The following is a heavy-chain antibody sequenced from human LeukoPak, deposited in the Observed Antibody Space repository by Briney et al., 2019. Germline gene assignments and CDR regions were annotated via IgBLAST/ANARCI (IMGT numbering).Heavy chain of an antibody. J-gene: IGHJ6*02. Sequence: SENLSLTCTVYAGSISSYYWSWIRQPQGKGLECIGYIYYSGSTNSNPSLKSQVTISVTTSQNQFSLKVSSVTAADTAVYYCARVTSGADYYGMDVWGQGTTVTVSS. CDR2: IYYSGST. CDR3: ARVTSGADYYGMDV. CDR1: AGSISSYY. V-gene: IGHV4-59*01. D-gene: IGHD1-26*01.